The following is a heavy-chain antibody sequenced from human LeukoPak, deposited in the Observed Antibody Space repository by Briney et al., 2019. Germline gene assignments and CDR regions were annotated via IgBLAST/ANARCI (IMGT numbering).Heavy chain of an antibody. CDR3: ARGDPAMVLPFDY. CDR2: INWNGGST. Sequence: GGSLRLSCAASGFTFDDYGMSRVRQAPGKGLEWVSGINWNGGSTGYADSVKGRLTISRDNAKNSLYLQMNSLRAEDTALYYCARGDPAMVLPFDYWGQGTLVTVSS. D-gene: IGHD5-18*01. V-gene: IGHV3-20*04. CDR1: GFTFDDYG. J-gene: IGHJ4*02.